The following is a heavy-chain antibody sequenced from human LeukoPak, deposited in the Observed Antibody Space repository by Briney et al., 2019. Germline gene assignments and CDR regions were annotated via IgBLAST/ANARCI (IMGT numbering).Heavy chain of an antibody. CDR3: ARDSVANWRILDY. CDR2: INPSGGST. Sequence: ASVKVSCKASGYTFTSYYIHWVRQAPGQGLDGTGIINPSGGSTTYEQEFQGRVSMTRDTSTRTVYMELSGLRSEDTAVYYCARDSVANWRILDYWGQGTLVTVSS. CDR1: GYTFTSYY. J-gene: IGHJ4*02. V-gene: IGHV1-46*01. D-gene: IGHD1-1*01.